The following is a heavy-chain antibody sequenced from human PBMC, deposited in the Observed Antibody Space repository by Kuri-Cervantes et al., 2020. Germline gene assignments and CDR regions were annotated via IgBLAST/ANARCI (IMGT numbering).Heavy chain of an antibody. D-gene: IGHD2/OR15-2a*01. V-gene: IGHV3-33*01. J-gene: IGHJ4*02. Sequence: GESLKISCAASGFTFSSYGMHWVRQAPGKGLEWVAVIWYDGSNKYYADSVKGRFTISRDNARNSLYLQMTSLRDEDTAVYYCARGIADDYWGQGTLVTVFS. CDR2: IWYDGSNK. CDR1: GFTFSSYG. CDR3: ARGIADDY.